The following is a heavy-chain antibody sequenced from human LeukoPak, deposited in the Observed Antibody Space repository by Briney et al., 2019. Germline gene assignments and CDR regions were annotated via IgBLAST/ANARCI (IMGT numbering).Heavy chain of an antibody. Sequence: SVKVSCKASGGSFNTLSISWVRQAPGQGLVWMGNITPMFGTSHSARRFQGRVTFTADESTTTAYLELSNVRSDDAGLYYCTVSPSGNAWGFEYWGQGSLVTVSS. D-gene: IGHD3-16*01. CDR2: ITPMFGTS. V-gene: IGHV1-69*13. CDR1: GGSFNTLS. CDR3: TVSPSGNAWGFEY. J-gene: IGHJ4*02.